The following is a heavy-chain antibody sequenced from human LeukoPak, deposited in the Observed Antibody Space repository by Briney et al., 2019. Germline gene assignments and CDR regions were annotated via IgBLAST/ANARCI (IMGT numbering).Heavy chain of an antibody. V-gene: IGHV3-7*03. CDR3: ARDFGLRCSGGTCYSVYYYGMDV. CDR1: GFSFSNYA. D-gene: IGHD2-15*01. J-gene: IGHJ6*04. Sequence: GGSLRLSCSASGFSFSNYAMYWVRQAPGKGLEWVANIKQGGSEKYYVDSVKGRFTISRDNAKNSLYLQMNSLRAEDTAVYYCARDFGLRCSGGTCYSVYYYGMDVWGKRTTVTVSS. CDR2: IKQGGSEK.